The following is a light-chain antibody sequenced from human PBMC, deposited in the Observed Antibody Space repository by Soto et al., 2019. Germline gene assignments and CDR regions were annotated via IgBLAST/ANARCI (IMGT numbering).Light chain of an antibody. CDR1: SSDAATYDY. CDR3: CSYAGNRIFV. Sequence: QSALTQPASVSGSPGQSITISCTGTSSDAATYDYVSWYQHHPGKAPKLLIYEVSNRPSGVSNRFSGSKSGNTASLTISGLRAEDEGNYHCCSYAGNRIFVFGGGTKLTVL. V-gene: IGLV2-23*02. J-gene: IGLJ3*02. CDR2: EVS.